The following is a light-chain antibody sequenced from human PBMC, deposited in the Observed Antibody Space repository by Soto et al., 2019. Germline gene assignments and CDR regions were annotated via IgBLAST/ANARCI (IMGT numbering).Light chain of an antibody. V-gene: IGKV1-5*03. CDR3: QQYNAWYT. CDR1: QSISSW. Sequence: DIQMTQSPSTLPASVGERVTITCRASQSISSWLAWYQQKPGKAPKLLIYKASILESGVPSRFSGSGSGTEFTLTISSLQPDDFATYYCQQYNAWYTFGQGTKLEIK. CDR2: KAS. J-gene: IGKJ2*01.